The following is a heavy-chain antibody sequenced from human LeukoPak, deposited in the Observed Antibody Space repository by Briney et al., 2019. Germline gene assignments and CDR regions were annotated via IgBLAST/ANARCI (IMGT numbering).Heavy chain of an antibody. V-gene: IGHV4-31*03. CDR3: ARGDRDFTYYYGSSGYYYYPAHFDY. CDR1: GGSISSGGYY. Sequence: SETLSLTCTVSGGSISSGGYYWSWIRQHPGKGLEWIGYIYYSGSTYYNPSLKSRVTISVDTSKNQFSLKLSSVTAADTAVYYCARGDRDFTYYYGSSGYYYYPAHFDYWGQGTLVTVSS. J-gene: IGHJ4*02. D-gene: IGHD3-22*01. CDR2: IYYSGST.